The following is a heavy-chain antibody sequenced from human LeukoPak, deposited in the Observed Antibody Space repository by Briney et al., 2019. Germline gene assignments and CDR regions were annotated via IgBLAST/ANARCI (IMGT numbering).Heavy chain of an antibody. Sequence: QSGGSLRLSCAASGFTFSSYAMSWVRQAPGKGLEWVSAISGSGGSTYYVDSVKGRFTISGDNSKNTLYLQMNSLRAEDTAVYYCAKLNNAIAVAVVDYWGQGTLVTVSS. V-gene: IGHV3-23*01. CDR3: AKLNNAIAVAVVDY. D-gene: IGHD6-19*01. CDR2: ISGSGGST. J-gene: IGHJ4*02. CDR1: GFTFSSYA.